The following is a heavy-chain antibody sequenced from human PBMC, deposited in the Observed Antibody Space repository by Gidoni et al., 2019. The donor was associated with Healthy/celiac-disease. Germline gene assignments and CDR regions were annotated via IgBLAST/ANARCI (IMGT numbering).Heavy chain of an antibody. J-gene: IGHJ4*02. CDR3: ARDEGRSSSWLSY. D-gene: IGHD6-13*01. V-gene: IGHV3-30-3*01. Sequence: QVQLVESGGGVVQPGGSLRLSCAASGVTFSSYAMHWVRQAPGKGLEWVAVISYDGSHKYYADSVKGRFTIARDNSKNTLYLQMNSLRAEDTAVYYCARDEGRSSSWLSYWGQGTLVTVSS. CDR1: GVTFSSYA. CDR2: ISYDGSHK.